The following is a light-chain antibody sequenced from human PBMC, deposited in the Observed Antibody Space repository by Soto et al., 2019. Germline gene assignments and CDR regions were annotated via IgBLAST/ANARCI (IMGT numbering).Light chain of an antibody. J-gene: IGKJ4*01. CDR3: QQYYSTPPT. CDR2: WAS. Sequence: DIVMTQSPDSLAVSLDERAPINXXSIQXVLYSSNNKNYLAWYQQKPGQPPKXXIYWASTRESGVPDRFSGSGSGTDFTLTISSLQAEDVAVYYCQQYYSTPPTFGGGTKVDIK. V-gene: IGKV4-1*01. CDR1: QXVLYSSNNKNY.